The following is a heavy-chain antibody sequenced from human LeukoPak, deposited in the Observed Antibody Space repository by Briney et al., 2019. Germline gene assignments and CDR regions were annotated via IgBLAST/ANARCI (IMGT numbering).Heavy chain of an antibody. CDR2: INPSGGST. CDR3: ARMAYDFLTGYFQPNWFDP. Sequence: ASVKVSCKASGYTFTSYCMHWVRQAPGQGPEWMGIINPSGGSTSYAQKFQGRVTMTRDTSTSTAYMELRSLRSDDTAVYFCARMAYDFLTGYFQPNWFDPWGQGTLVTASS. V-gene: IGHV1-46*01. CDR1: GYTFTSYC. D-gene: IGHD3-9*01. J-gene: IGHJ5*02.